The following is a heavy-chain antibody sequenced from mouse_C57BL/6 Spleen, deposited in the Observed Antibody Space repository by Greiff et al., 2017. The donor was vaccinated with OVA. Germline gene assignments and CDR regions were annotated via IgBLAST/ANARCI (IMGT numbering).Heavy chain of an antibody. Sequence: QVQLQQPGAELVKPGASVKLSCKASGYTFTSYWMHWVKQRPGQGLEWIGMIHPNSGSTNYNEKFKSKATLSVDKSSSTSYMQLSSLTSEDSAVYYCAVVAKGYFDYWGQGTTLTVSS. V-gene: IGHV1-64*01. J-gene: IGHJ2*01. CDR2: IHPNSGST. D-gene: IGHD1-1*01. CDR3: AVVAKGYFDY. CDR1: GYTFTSYW.